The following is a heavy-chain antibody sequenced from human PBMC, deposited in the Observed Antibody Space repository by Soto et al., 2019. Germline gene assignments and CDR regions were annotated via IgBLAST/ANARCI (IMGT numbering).Heavy chain of an antibody. CDR3: ARDSSAAGARPFDY. V-gene: IGHV1-18*01. D-gene: IGHD6-13*01. CDR1: GCIFTSYG. Sequence: GXSVDVSCKASGCIFTSYGISWILQAPGQGLEWMGWISAYNGNTNYAQNFQERVTLTTDTSTTTAYMELRNLRSDETAVYYCARDSSAAGARPFDYWAQGTMVTASS. J-gene: IGHJ4*02. CDR2: ISAYNGNT.